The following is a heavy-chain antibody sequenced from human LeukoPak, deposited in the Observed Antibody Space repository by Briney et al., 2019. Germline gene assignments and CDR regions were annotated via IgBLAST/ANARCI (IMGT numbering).Heavy chain of an antibody. V-gene: IGHV3-48*03. D-gene: IGHD3-10*01. J-gene: IGHJ4*02. Sequence: GGSLRLSCVASGFTFSSYEMNWVRQAPGKGLECVAYISSSGGTIYYADSVKGRFTMSRDYAKASLYLQMDSLRAEDTAVYYCARGRPENYGSGTYLTFWGQGTQVTVSS. CDR3: ARGRPENYGSGTYLTF. CDR2: ISSSGGTI. CDR1: GFTFSSYE.